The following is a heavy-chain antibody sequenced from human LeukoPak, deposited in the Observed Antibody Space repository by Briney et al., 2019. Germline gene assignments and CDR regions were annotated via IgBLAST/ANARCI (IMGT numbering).Heavy chain of an antibody. Sequence: PGGSLRLSCAASGFTVSSSYMTWVRQAPGKGLEWVSVIYSGGGTYYADSVKGRFTISRDNSKNTLYLQMNSLRADDTAVYYCARAIKMGGPPHYWGQGTLVTVSS. CDR1: GFTVSSSY. V-gene: IGHV3-53*01. D-gene: IGHD2-15*01. CDR2: IYSGGGT. J-gene: IGHJ4*02. CDR3: ARAIKMGGPPHY.